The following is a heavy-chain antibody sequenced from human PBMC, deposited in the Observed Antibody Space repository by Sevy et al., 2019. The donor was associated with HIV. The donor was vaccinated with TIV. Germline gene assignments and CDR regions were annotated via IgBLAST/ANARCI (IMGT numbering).Heavy chain of an antibody. Sequence: GGSLRLSCAASGFTFSDYYMSWIRQAPGKGLEWVSYISSSGSTIYYADSVKGRFTISRDNAKNSLYLQMNSLRAEDTAVYYCAREGSSGWYRSAFDIWGQGTMVTVSS. J-gene: IGHJ3*02. CDR2: ISSSGSTI. D-gene: IGHD6-19*01. CDR1: GFTFSDYY. V-gene: IGHV3-11*04. CDR3: AREGSSGWYRSAFDI.